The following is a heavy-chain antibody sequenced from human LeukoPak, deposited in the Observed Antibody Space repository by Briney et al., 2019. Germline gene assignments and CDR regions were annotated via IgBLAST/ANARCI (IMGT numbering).Heavy chain of an antibody. CDR3: ASAPLTYYYDSSGYFQY. CDR1: GYTFTSYG. D-gene: IGHD3-22*01. Sequence: ASVKVSCKASGYTFTSYGISWVRQAPGQGLEWMGWISAYNGNTNYAQKFQGRVTITTDESTSTAYMELSSLRSEDTAVYYCASAPLTYYYDSSGYFQYWGQGTLVTVSS. CDR2: ISAYNGNT. V-gene: IGHV1-18*01. J-gene: IGHJ4*02.